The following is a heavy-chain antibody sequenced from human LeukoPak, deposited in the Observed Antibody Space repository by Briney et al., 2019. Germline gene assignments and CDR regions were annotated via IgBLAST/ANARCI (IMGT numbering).Heavy chain of an antibody. CDR2: IRYDGSNK. Sequence: GGSLRLSCAASGFTFSSYGMHWVRQAPGKGLEWVAFIRYDGSNKYYADSVKGRFTISRDNSKNTLYLQMNSLRAEDTAVYYCVKDGLHYYDSSGYYEGFDYWGQGTLVTVSS. CDR1: GFTFSSYG. V-gene: IGHV3-30*02. CDR3: VKDGLHYYDSSGYYEGFDY. J-gene: IGHJ4*02. D-gene: IGHD3-22*01.